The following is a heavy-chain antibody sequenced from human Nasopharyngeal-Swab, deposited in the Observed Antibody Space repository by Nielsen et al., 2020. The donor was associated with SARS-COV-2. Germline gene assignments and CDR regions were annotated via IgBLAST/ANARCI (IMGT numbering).Heavy chain of an antibody. CDR3: ARLRYYDSSGTGGFDY. J-gene: IGHJ4*02. D-gene: IGHD3-22*01. V-gene: IGHV1-46*01. CDR1: GYTFTSYY. Sequence: ASVKVSCKASGYTFTSYYMHWVRQAPGQGLEWMGIINPSGGSTSHAQKFQGRVTMTRDTSTSTVYMELSSLRSEDTAVYYCARLRYYDSSGTGGFDYWGQGTLVTVSS. CDR2: INPSGGST.